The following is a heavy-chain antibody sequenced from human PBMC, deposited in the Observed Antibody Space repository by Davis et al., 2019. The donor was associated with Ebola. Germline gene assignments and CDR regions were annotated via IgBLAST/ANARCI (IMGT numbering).Heavy chain of an antibody. CDR1: GGSISNHY. Sequence: SETLSLTCTISGGSISNHYWTWIRQPPGKGLEWIGNVYYSGYSQNNPSLKSRVTISVDTSKNQFSLKLSSVTAADTAVYYCARHQRRGMDVWGQGTTVTVSS. CDR3: ARHQRRGMDV. V-gene: IGHV4-59*11. CDR2: VYYSGYS. D-gene: IGHD2-2*01. J-gene: IGHJ6*02.